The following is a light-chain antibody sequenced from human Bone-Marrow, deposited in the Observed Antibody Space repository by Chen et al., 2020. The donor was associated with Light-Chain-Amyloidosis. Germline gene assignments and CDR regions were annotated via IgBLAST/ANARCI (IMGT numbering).Light chain of an antibody. CDR3: QSYDSSLNGHVI. J-gene: IGLJ2*01. CDR1: SSNIGAGYD. V-gene: IGLV1-40*01. CDR2: ANN. Sequence: QSVLTQPPSVSGAPGQRVTIFCTGGSSNIGAGYDVHWYQPLPGTAPKLLIYANNDRPSGVPDRFSGSKSGTSTSLVITGLQAEDEADYHCQSYDSSLNGHVIFGGGTKLTVL.